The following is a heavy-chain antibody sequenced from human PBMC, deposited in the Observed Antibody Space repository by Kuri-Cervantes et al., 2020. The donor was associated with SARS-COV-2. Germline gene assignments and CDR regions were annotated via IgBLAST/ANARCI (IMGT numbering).Heavy chain of an antibody. J-gene: IGHJ6*02. CDR1: DFAFSTST. CDR3: AKDGAPYYYGSGSLFGMDV. D-gene: IGHD3-10*01. V-gene: IGHV3-23*01. Sequence: GESLKISCTAFDFAFSTSTMNWVRQAPGKGLEWVSAISGSGGSTYYADSVKGRFTISRDNSKNTLYLQMNSLRAEDTAVYYCAKDGAPYYYGSGSLFGMDVWGQGTTVTVSS. CDR2: ISGSGGST.